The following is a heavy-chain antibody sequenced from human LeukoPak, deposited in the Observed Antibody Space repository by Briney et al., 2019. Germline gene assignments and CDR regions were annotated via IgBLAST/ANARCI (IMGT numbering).Heavy chain of an antibody. CDR2: IDAGNGDT. D-gene: IGHD3-22*01. CDR3: ARDRSVYYDSSGYYYDSRDDY. J-gene: IGHJ4*02. Sequence: ASVKVSCKASGGTFSSYAISWVRQAPGQGLEWMGRIDAGNGDTEYSQKFQGKVTVTRDTTASTVYMELSSLRPEDTAVYYCARDRSVYYDSSGYYYDSRDDYWGQGTLVTVSS. CDR1: GGTFSSYA. V-gene: IGHV1-3*01.